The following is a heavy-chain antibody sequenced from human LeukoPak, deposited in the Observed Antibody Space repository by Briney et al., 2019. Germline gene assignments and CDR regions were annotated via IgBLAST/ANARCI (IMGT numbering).Heavy chain of an antibody. Sequence: GGSLRLSCAASGFTFSSYWMSWVRQAPGKGLEWVANIKQDGSEKYYVDSVKGRFTISRDNAKNSLYLQMNSLRAEDTTVYYCARVAALWFVDYWGQGTLVTVSS. CDR2: IKQDGSEK. CDR1: GFTFSSYW. D-gene: IGHD6-6*01. CDR3: ARVAALWFVDY. J-gene: IGHJ4*02. V-gene: IGHV3-7*01.